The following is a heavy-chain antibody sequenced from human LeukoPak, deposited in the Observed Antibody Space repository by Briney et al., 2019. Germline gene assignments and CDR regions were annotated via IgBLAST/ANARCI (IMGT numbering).Heavy chain of an antibody. D-gene: IGHD3-22*01. Sequence: SQTLSLTCTVSGGSISSGGYFWSWIRQHPGRGLEWIGYISYTGNTYYNPSLKSRVTMSLDTSKNQFSLKLRSVTAADTAVYYCARVRDYDSSGYELIDYWGQGTLVTVSS. CDR2: ISYTGNT. J-gene: IGHJ4*02. CDR1: GGSISSGGYF. V-gene: IGHV4-31*03. CDR3: ARVRDYDSSGYELIDY.